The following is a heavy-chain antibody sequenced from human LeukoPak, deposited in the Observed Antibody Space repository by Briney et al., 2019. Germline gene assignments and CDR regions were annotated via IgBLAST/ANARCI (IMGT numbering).Heavy chain of an antibody. CDR1: GGSISSYY. Sequence: SSALSLTCTVSGGSISSYYWSWIRQPPGKGLDWTGYIQYSGSINYHTSLKSRVTISVDTYKNQFSLKLSSVTAADTAVYYCARGGTYYDILTGYDPFDYWGQGTLVTVSS. J-gene: IGHJ4*02. V-gene: IGHV4-59*01. CDR2: IQYSGSI. D-gene: IGHD3-9*01. CDR3: ARGGTYYDILTGYDPFDY.